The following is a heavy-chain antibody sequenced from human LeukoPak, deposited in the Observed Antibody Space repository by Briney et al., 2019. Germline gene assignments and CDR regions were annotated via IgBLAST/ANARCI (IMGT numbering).Heavy chain of an antibody. J-gene: IGHJ3*02. V-gene: IGHV4-34*01. Sequence: PSETLPLTCAVYGGSFSGYYWSWIRQPPGKGLEWIGEINHSGSTNYNPSLKSRVTISVDTSKNQFSLKLSSVTAADTAVYYCASSSGHIWGQGTMVTVSS. CDR3: ASSSGHI. CDR2: INHSGST. D-gene: IGHD3-22*01. CDR1: GGSFSGYY.